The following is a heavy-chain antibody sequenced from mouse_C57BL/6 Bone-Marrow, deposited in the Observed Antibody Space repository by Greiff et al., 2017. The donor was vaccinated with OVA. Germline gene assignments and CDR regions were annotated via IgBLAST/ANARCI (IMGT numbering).Heavy chain of an antibody. CDR1: GFTFSSYG. J-gene: IGHJ2*01. CDR3: ARHLDGNGGKNY. CDR2: ISSGGSYT. V-gene: IGHV5-6*01. D-gene: IGHD2-1*01. Sequence: EVQGVESGGDLVKPGGSLKLSCAASGFTFSSYGMSWVRQTPDKRLEWVATISSGGSYTYYPDSVKGRFTISRDNAKNTLYLQMSSLKSEDTAMYYCARHLDGNGGKNYWGQGTTLTVSS.